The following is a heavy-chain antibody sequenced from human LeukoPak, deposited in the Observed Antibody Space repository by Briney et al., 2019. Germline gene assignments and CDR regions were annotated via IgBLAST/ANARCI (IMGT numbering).Heavy chain of an antibody. J-gene: IGHJ4*02. D-gene: IGHD5-12*01. CDR3: ARQRGYSGHDSDY. CDR2: ISYDGSNK. V-gene: IGHV3-30*03. CDR1: GFTFSSYG. Sequence: PGGSLRLSCAASGFTFSSYGMHWVRQAPGKGLEWVAVISYDGSNKYYADSVKGRFTISRDNSKNTLYLQMNSLRAEDTAVYYCARQRGYSGHDSDYWGQGTLVTVSS.